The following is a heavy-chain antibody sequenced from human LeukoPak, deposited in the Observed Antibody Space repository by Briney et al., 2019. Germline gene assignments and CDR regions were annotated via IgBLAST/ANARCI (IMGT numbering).Heavy chain of an antibody. CDR2: IYYSGST. V-gene: IGHV4-59*01. D-gene: IGHD3-10*01. Sequence: SETLSLTCTVSGGSISSYYWSWIRQPPGKGLEWIGYIYYSGSTNYNPSLKSRVTISVDTSKNQFSLKLSSVTAADTAVYYCARGPYYGSWSYYQERWFDPWGQGTLVPVSS. CDR1: GGSISSYY. CDR3: ARGPYYGSWSYYQERWFDP. J-gene: IGHJ5*02.